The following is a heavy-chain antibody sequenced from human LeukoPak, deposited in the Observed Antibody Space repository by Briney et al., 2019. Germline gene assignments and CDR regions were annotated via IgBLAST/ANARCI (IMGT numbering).Heavy chain of an antibody. V-gene: IGHV3-74*01. CDR1: GNYW. Sequence: GGSLRLSCAASGNYWMHLVRQAPGKGLVWVSHINSDGSWTSYADSVKGRFAISKDNAKNTVYLQMNSLRAEDTAVYYCVSFYETYWGRGTLVTVSS. CDR2: INSDGSWT. J-gene: IGHJ4*02. CDR3: VSFYETY. D-gene: IGHD2/OR15-2a*01.